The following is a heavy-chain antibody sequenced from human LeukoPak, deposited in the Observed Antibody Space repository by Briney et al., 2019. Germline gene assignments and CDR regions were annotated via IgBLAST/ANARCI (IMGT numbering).Heavy chain of an antibody. Sequence: GASVKVSCKASGYTFSSCNISWVRQATGQGLEWMGWMNPDSGNTGYAQKFQARVTMTRNTSINTAYMELSSLRSEDTAMYYCARSEDGPLDYWGQGTLVTVSS. CDR1: GYTFSSCN. V-gene: IGHV1-8*01. CDR3: ARSEDGPLDY. CDR2: MNPDSGNT. J-gene: IGHJ4*02.